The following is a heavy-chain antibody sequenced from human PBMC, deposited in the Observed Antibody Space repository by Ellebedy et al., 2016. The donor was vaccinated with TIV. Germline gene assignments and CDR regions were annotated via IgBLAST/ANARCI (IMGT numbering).Heavy chain of an antibody. Sequence: SLKISCEASGFTFDDYAMHWVRQAPGKGLEWVSGISWNSGVIEYADSVKGRFTISRDNAKNSVFLQMNSLRVEDMALYYCAKAVERGALDNWGQGTVATVSP. CDR2: ISWNSGVI. J-gene: IGHJ3*02. D-gene: IGHD1-26*01. CDR3: AKAVERGALDN. CDR1: GFTFDDYA. V-gene: IGHV3-9*03.